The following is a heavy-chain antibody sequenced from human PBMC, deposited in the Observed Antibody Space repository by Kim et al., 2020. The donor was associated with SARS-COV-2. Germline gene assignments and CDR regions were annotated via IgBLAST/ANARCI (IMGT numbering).Heavy chain of an antibody. CDR3: ARTAARPE. V-gene: IGHV3-48*02. J-gene: IGHJ4*02. D-gene: IGHD6-6*01. CDR2: SSTI. Sequence: SSTIYCEDSVTGRFTNSRDNAKNSLYLQMNSLRDEDTAVYYCARTAARPEWGQGTLVTVSS.